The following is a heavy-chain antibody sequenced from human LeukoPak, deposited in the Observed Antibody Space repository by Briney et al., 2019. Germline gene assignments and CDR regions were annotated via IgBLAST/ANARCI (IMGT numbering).Heavy chain of an antibody. CDR1: TASTCIFGGYS. Sequence: GGSLRLSCAASTASTCIFGGYSMNWVRQAPGKGLEWVSYISETSSHIYYADSVKGRFTISRDNAKNSLFLQMNSLRAEDTAIYYCARDRAPKARIGGMDVWGQGTTVIVSS. D-gene: IGHD5-12*01. V-gene: IGHV3-21*06. CDR3: ARDRAPKARIGGMDV. CDR2: ISETSSHI. J-gene: IGHJ6*02.